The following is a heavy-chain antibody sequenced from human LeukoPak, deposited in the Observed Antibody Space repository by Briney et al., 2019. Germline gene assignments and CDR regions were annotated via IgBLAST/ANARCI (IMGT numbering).Heavy chain of an antibody. Sequence: GGSLRLSCTASGFTFGDYAMSWFRQAPGKGLEWVGFIRSKAYGGTTEYAASVKGRFTISRDDSKSIAYLQMNSLKTEDTAVYYCTRESIYCSSTSCFDYWGQGTLVTVSS. CDR2: IRSKAYGGTT. J-gene: IGHJ4*02. CDR1: GFTFGDYA. V-gene: IGHV3-49*03. CDR3: TRESIYCSSTSCFDY. D-gene: IGHD2-2*01.